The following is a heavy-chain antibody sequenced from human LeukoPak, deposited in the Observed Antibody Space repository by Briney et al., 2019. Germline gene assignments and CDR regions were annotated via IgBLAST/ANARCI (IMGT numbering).Heavy chain of an antibody. CDR3: ARGRSSGWYNFDY. CDR2: IYYSGST. J-gene: IGHJ4*02. V-gene: IGHV4-59*01. Sequence: SETLSLTCTVSGGSINSYYWSWIRQPPGKGLEWIGYIYYSGSTNYNPSLKSRVTISVDTSKNQFSLKLSSVTAADTAVYYCARGRSSGWYNFDYWGQGTLVTVSS. CDR1: GGSINSYY. D-gene: IGHD6-19*01.